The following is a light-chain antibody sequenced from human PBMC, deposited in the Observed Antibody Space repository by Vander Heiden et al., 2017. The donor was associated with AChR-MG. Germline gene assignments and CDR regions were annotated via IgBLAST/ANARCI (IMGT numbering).Light chain of an antibody. Sequence: EIVLTQSPGPLALSPGEGATLSCRASQSVASYLAWYQQKPGQAPRLLIYGASSRATVIPDRFSGSGSGTDFTLTISRLGPEAFAVYYCQQYGYSPRTFGQGTKVEIK. J-gene: IGKJ1*01. V-gene: IGKV3-20*01. CDR3: QQYGYSPRT. CDR1: QSVASY. CDR2: GAS.